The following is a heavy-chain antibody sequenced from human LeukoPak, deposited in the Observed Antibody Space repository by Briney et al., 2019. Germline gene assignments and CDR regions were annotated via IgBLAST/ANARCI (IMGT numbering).Heavy chain of an antibody. CDR1: GFTFSSYG. J-gene: IGHJ4*02. Sequence: GRSLRLSCAASGFTFSSYGMHWVRQAPGKGLEWAAVIWYDGSNKYYADSVKGRFTISRDNSKNTLYLQMNSLRAEDTAVYYCARSYCSSTSCKIGFFDYWGQGTLVTVSS. CDR2: IWYDGSNK. D-gene: IGHD2-2*01. CDR3: ARSYCSSTSCKIGFFDY. V-gene: IGHV3-33*01.